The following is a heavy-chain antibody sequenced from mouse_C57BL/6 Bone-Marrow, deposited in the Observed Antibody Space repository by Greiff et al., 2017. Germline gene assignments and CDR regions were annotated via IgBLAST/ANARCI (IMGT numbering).Heavy chain of an antibody. J-gene: IGHJ3*01. CDR3: ARQGVTTRGFAY. Sequence: EVKLVESGGDLVKPGGSLKLSCAASGFTFSSYGMSWVRQTPDKRLEWVATISSGGSYTYDPDSVKGRFTISRDNAKNTLYLQMSSLKSEDTAMYYCARQGVTTRGFAYWGQGTLVTVSA. CDR2: ISSGGSYT. V-gene: IGHV5-6*01. CDR1: GFTFSSYG. D-gene: IGHD2-2*01.